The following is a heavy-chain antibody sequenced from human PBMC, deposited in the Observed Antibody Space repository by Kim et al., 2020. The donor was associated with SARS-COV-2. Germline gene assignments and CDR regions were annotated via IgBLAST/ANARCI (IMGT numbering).Heavy chain of an antibody. J-gene: IGHJ4*02. D-gene: IGHD4-17*01. CDR3: AGRGYGDYYFDY. CDR1: GGSISSGGYY. Sequence: SETLSLTCTVSGGSISSGGYYWSWIRQHPGKGLEWIGYIYYSGSTYYNPSLKSRVTISVDTSKNQFSLKLSSVTAADTAVYYCAGRGYGDYYFDYWGQGTLVTVSS. CDR2: IYYSGST. V-gene: IGHV4-31*03.